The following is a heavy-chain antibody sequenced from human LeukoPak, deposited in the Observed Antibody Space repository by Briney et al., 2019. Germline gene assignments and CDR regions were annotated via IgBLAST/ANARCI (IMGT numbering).Heavy chain of an antibody. V-gene: IGHV4-59*08. CDR1: GGSISSYY. J-gene: IGHJ6*02. Sequence: PSETLSLTCTVSGGSISSYYWSWIRQPPGKGLEWIGYIYYSGSTNYNPSLKSRVTISVDTSKNQFSLKLSSVTAADTAVYYCARLIAAAGRYYYYGMDVWGQGTTVTVSS. CDR3: ARLIAAAGRYYYYGMDV. D-gene: IGHD6-13*01. CDR2: IYYSGST.